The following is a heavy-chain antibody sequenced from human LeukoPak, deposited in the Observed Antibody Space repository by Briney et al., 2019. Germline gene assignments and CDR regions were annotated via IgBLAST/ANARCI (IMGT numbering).Heavy chain of an antibody. Sequence: GGSLRLSCAASGFTVSSNYMSWVRQAPGKGLEWVAVISYDGSNKYYADSVKGRFTISRDNSKNTLYLQMNSLRAEDTAVYYCARESSSWIDYWGQGTLVTVSS. CDR3: ARESSSWIDY. J-gene: IGHJ4*02. D-gene: IGHD6-13*01. V-gene: IGHV3-30-3*01. CDR2: ISYDGSNK. CDR1: GFTVSSNY.